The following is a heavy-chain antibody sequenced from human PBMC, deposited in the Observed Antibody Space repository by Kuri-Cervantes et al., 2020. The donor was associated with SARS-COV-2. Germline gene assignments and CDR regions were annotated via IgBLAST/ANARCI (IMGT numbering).Heavy chain of an antibody. V-gene: IGHV3-15*01. CDR2: IKGKTDGGTT. CDR1: GFNFGDSS. Sequence: GESLKISCTASGFNFGDSSMDWVRQAPGKGLEWVGRIKGKTDGGTTDYAAPVKGRFTISRGDSKNTMYLQMNSLKTEDTAVYYCTTEWLQLWPPSHDFDYWGQGTLVTVSS. D-gene: IGHD5-18*01. J-gene: IGHJ4*02. CDR3: TTEWLQLWPPSHDFDY.